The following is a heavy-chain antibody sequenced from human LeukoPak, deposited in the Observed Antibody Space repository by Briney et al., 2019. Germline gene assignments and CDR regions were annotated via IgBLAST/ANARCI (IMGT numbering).Heavy chain of an antibody. D-gene: IGHD6-19*01. J-gene: IGHJ1*01. CDR2: INHIGST. Sequence: PSETLSLTCGVNGGSFSGYYWSWIRQPPGKGLEWIGEINHIGSTNYNPSLKSRVTISVDTSKKQFSLKLSSVTAADTAVYYCARRYDSGWYKGYFQYWGQGTLVTVSS. V-gene: IGHV4-34*01. CDR1: GGSFSGYY. CDR3: ARRYDSGWYKGYFQY.